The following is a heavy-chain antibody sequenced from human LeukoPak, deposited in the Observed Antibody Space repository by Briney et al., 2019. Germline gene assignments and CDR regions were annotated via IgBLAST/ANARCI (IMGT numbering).Heavy chain of an antibody. CDR3: ARGPTVVSNFDY. Sequence: GASVKVSCKASGYTFTGSYIHWVRQAPGQGLEWMGWINPNSGGTNYAQRFQGRATMTRDTSISIGYMDLSRLRSDDTAVYYCARGPTVVSNFDYWGQGTLVTVSS. J-gene: IGHJ4*02. CDR1: GYTFTGSY. CDR2: INPNSGGT. V-gene: IGHV1-2*02. D-gene: IGHD4-23*01.